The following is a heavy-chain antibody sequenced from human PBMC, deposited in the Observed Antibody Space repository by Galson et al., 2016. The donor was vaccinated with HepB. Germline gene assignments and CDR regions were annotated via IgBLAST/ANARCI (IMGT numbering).Heavy chain of an antibody. Sequence: SLRLSCAASGFTFSDSDIHWVRQASGKGLEGVGRIRHKRDNHATTYAASVKGRFTISRDDTTNTASLQMNSLKTEDMAVYYCAAYRRDVAADGGNFYLFGMDVWGQGTTVTVSS. CDR2: IRHKRDNHAT. J-gene: IGHJ6*02. V-gene: IGHV3-73*01. D-gene: IGHD5-24*01. CDR3: AAYRRDVAADGGNFYLFGMDV. CDR1: GFTFSDSD.